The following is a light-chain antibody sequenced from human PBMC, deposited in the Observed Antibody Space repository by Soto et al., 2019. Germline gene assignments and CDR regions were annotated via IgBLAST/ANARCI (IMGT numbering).Light chain of an antibody. Sequence: EIVLTQSPGTLSLSPGERATLSCRASQSISRNYLAWYQQKPGQAPRLLIYGASSRATGIADRFSGSGSGTDFTLTISRLEPEDFAVYYCQQYGSSPTFGHGTKVDIK. CDR2: GAS. CDR3: QQYGSSPT. J-gene: IGKJ3*01. CDR1: QSISRNY. V-gene: IGKV3-20*01.